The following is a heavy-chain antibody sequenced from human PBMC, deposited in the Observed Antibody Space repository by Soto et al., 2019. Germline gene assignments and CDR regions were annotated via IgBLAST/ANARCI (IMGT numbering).Heavy chain of an antibody. J-gene: IGHJ3*02. CDR2: ISGSGGST. Sequence: GGSMRLCCAASGFTFSCYAMSRVRQAPGKGLEWVSAISGSGGSTYYADSVKGRFTISRDNSKNTLYLQMNSLRAEDTAVYYCAKDLIMITFGGVIAHAFDIWGQGTMVTVSS. CDR1: GFTFSCYA. D-gene: IGHD3-16*02. V-gene: IGHV3-23*01. CDR3: AKDLIMITFGGVIAHAFDI.